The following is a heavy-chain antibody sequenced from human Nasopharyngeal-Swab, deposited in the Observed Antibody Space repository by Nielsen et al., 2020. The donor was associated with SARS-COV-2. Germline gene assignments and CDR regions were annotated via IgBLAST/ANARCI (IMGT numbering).Heavy chain of an antibody. CDR2: ISYDGGNK. CDR3: AKAHSSSWFHYYYYGMDV. V-gene: IGHV3-30*18. J-gene: IGHJ6*02. Sequence: GESLKISCAASGFTFSSYGMHWVRQAPGKGLEWVAVISYDGGNKYYADSVKGRFTISRDNSKNTLYLQMNSLRAEDTAVYYCAKAHSSSWFHYYYYGMDVWGQGTTVTVSS. D-gene: IGHD6-13*01. CDR1: GFTFSSYG.